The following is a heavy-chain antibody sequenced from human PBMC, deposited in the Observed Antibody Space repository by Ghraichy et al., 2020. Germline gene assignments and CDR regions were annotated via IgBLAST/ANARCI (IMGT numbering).Heavy chain of an antibody. D-gene: IGHD5-18*01. J-gene: IGHJ4*02. CDR3: AKSAAMEKNLDDY. Sequence: GESLNISCAASGFTFSSYAMSWVRQAPGKGLEWVSAISGSGGSTYYADSVKGRFTISRDNSKNTLYLQMNSLRAEDTAVYYCAKSAAMEKNLDDYWGQGTLVTVSS. CDR1: GFTFSSYA. V-gene: IGHV3-23*01. CDR2: ISGSGGST.